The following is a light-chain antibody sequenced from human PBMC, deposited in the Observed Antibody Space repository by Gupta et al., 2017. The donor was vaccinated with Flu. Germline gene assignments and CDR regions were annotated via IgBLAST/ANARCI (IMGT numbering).Light chain of an antibody. J-gene: IGLJ2*01. Sequence: SSDVGGYNYVSWYQQHPGKAPKLMIYDVSNRPSGVSNRFSGSKSGNTASLTISGLQAEDEADYHCSSYTSSSTLEVFGGGTKLTVL. V-gene: IGLV2-14*04. CDR1: SSDVGGYNY. CDR3: SSYTSSSTLEV. CDR2: DVS.